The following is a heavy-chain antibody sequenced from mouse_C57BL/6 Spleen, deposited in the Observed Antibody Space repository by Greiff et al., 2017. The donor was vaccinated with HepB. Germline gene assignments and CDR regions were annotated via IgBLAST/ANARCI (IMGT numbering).Heavy chain of an antibody. CDR1: GYTFTDYE. V-gene: IGHV1-15*01. J-gene: IGHJ2*01. D-gene: IGHD2-2*01. CDR3: TGYDGFDY. CDR2: IDPETGGT. Sequence: VKLVESGAELVRPGASVTLSCKASGYTFTDYEMHWVKQTPVHGLEWIGAIDPETGGTAYNQKFKGKAILTADKSSSTAYMELRSLTSEDSAVYYCTGYDGFDYWGQGTTLTVSS.